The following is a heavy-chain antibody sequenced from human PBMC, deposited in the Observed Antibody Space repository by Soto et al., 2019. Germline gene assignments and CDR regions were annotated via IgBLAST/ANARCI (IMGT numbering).Heavy chain of an antibody. CDR1: GGSFSGYY. J-gene: IGHJ4*02. CDR3: ARGPLAAAGPYFDY. CDR2: INHSGST. Sequence: SETLSLTCAVYGGSFSGYYWSWIRQPPGKGLEWIGEINHSGSTNYNPSLKSRVTISVDTSKNQFSLKLGSVTAADTAVYYCARGPLAAAGPYFDYWGQGTLVTVSS. V-gene: IGHV4-34*01. D-gene: IGHD6-13*01.